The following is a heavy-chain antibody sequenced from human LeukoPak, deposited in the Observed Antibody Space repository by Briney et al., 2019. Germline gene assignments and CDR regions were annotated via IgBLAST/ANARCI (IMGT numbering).Heavy chain of an antibody. CDR1: GGSISSGDYY. CDR2: IYYSGST. J-gene: IGHJ3*02. D-gene: IGHD3-9*01. V-gene: IGHV4-30-4*01. CDR3: ARDLDLMTGYYSSDI. Sequence: PSETLSLTCTVSGGSISSGDYYWSWIRQPPGKGLEWIGYIYYSGSTYYNPSLKSRVTISVDTSKNQFSLKLSSVTAADTAVYYCARDLDLMTGYYSSDIWGQGTMVTVSS.